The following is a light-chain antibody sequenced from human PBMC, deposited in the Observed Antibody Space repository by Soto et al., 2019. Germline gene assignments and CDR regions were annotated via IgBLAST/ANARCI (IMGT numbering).Light chain of an antibody. Sequence: DVQMTQAPSSLSVSIGDRVTITCRASQGISNYLAWYQQKPGKVPKLLIYAASILQSGVPSRFSGSGSGTDFTLTISSLQPEDVATYYCQKYNSAPRTFGGGTKVEIK. J-gene: IGKJ4*01. CDR3: QKYNSAPRT. CDR2: AAS. V-gene: IGKV1-27*01. CDR1: QGISNY.